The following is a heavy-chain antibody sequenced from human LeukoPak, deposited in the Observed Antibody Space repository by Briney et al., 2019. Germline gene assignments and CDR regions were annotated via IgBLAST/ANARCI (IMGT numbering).Heavy chain of an antibody. CDR2: IYYSGST. CDR1: GGSISSYY. V-gene: IGHV4-59*01. CDR3: ARGRGYDILRIDY. Sequence: SETLSLTCTVSGGSISSYYWSWIRQPPGKGLEWIGYIYYSGSTNYNPSLKSRVTISVDTSKNQFSLKLSSVTAADTAVYYCARGRGYDILRIDYWGQGTLVTVSS. J-gene: IGHJ4*02. D-gene: IGHD3-9*01.